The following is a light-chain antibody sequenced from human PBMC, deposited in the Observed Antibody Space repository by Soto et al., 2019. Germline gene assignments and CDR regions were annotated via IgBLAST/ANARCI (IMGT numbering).Light chain of an antibody. CDR3: QQYNNVPYT. V-gene: IGKV1-33*01. Sequence: DIQMTQSPSSLSASVGDRVSITCRASQDVNIYVNWYQQKPGKAPRLVIYDTSTLEIGVPSRFGGTGSGTDFTFTIFGLQPEDFGTYYCQQYNNVPYTFGQGTKVEMK. CDR1: QDVNIY. CDR2: DTS. J-gene: IGKJ2*01.